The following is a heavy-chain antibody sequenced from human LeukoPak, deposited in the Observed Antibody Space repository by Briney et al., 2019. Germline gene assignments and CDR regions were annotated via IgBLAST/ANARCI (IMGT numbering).Heavy chain of an antibody. CDR2: IIPIFGTA. CDR1: GGTFSSYA. CDR3: ARAGVVVTAGTWAFDI. J-gene: IGHJ3*02. Sequence: SVKVSCKASGGTFSSYAISWVRQAPGQGLEWMGGIIPIFGTANYAQKFQGRVTITADKSTSTAYMELSSLRSEDTAVYYCARAGVVVTAGTWAFDIWGQGTMVTVSS. V-gene: IGHV1-69*06. D-gene: IGHD2-21*02.